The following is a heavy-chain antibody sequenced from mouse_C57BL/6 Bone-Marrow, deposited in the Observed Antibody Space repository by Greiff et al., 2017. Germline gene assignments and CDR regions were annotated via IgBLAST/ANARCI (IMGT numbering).Heavy chain of an antibody. Sequence: VQLQQSGAELVRPGASVKLSCTASGFNIKDYYMHWVKQRPEQGLEWIGRIDPEDGDTEYAPKFQGKATMTADTSSNTAYLQLSSLTSEYTAVYYCAITTVGEFAYWGQGTPVTVSA. CDR3: AITTVGEFAY. CDR1: GFNIKDYY. V-gene: IGHV14-1*01. D-gene: IGHD1-1*01. CDR2: IDPEDGDT. J-gene: IGHJ3*01.